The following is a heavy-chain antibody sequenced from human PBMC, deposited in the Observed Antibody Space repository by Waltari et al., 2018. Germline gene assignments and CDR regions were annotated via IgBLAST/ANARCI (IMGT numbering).Heavy chain of an antibody. D-gene: IGHD6-13*01. CDR3: ARGIAAAGTGDFDY. Sequence: QVQLVQSGAEVKKPGASVKVSCKASGYTFTGYYMHWVRQAPGQGLEWMGRINPNRGGTNYAQKCQGRVTMTRDTSISTAYMELSRLRSDDTAVYYCARGIAAAGTGDFDYWGQGTLVTVSS. J-gene: IGHJ4*02. CDR1: GYTFTGYY. CDR2: INPNRGGT. V-gene: IGHV1-2*06.